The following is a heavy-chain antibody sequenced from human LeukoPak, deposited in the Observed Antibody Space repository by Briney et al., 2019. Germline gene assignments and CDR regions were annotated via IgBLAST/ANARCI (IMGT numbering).Heavy chain of an antibody. V-gene: IGHV4-34*01. J-gene: IGHJ4*02. D-gene: IGHD6-6*01. CDR2: INHSGST. CDR3: ASVSSFRDY. CDR1: GGSFSGYY. Sequence: SETLSLTCAVYGGSFSGYYWSWIRQPPGKGLEWIGEINHSGSTNYNPSLKSRVTISVDTSKNQFSLKLSSVTAADTAVYCCASVSSFRDYWGQGTLVTVSS.